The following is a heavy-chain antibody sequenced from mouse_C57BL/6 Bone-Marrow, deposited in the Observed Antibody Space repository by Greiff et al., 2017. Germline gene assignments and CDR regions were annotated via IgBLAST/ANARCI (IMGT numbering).Heavy chain of an antibody. V-gene: IGHV5-15*01. CDR1: GFTFSDYG. CDR2: ISNLAYSI. Sequence: EVQLVESGGGLVQPGGSLKLSCAASGFTFSDYGMAWVRQAPRKGPEWVAFISNLAYSIYYADTVTGRFTISRENAKNTLYLEMSSLRSEDTAMYYCARQGYSNYVGFAYWGQGTLVTVSA. CDR3: ARQGYSNYVGFAY. D-gene: IGHD2-5*01. J-gene: IGHJ3*01.